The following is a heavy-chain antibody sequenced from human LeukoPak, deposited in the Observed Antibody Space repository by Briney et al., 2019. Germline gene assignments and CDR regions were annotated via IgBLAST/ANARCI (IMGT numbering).Heavy chain of an antibody. CDR3: AREYCSSTSCYSDAFDI. Sequence: ASVKGSCKASGYTFTGYYMHWVRQAPGQGLEWMGWINPNSGGTNYAQKFQGRVTMTRDTSISTAYMELSRLRSDDTAVYYCAREYCSSTSCYSDAFDIWGQGTMVTVSS. V-gene: IGHV1-2*02. CDR1: GYTFTGYY. J-gene: IGHJ3*02. CDR2: INPNSGGT. D-gene: IGHD2-2*01.